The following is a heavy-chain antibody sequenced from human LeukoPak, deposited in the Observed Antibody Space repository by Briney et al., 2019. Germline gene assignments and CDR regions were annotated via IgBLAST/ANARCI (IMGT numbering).Heavy chain of an antibody. Sequence: GGSVRLSCAASGFTFSDHYMDWVRQAPGKGLDWIGRSRNKANSYSTEYAVSVKGRITLSRDDSRNSLYLKMNSLKTEDTAVYHCVRGVVRSGSYNGYDSWGQGTLVTVSS. V-gene: IGHV3-72*01. CDR3: VRGVVRSGSYNGYDS. J-gene: IGHJ4*02. CDR2: SRNKANSYST. D-gene: IGHD1-26*01. CDR1: GFTFSDHY.